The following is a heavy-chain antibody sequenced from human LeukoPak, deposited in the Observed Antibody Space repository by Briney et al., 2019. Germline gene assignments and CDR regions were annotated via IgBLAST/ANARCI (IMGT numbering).Heavy chain of an antibody. D-gene: IGHD5/OR15-5a*01. CDR2: IYYSGST. J-gene: IGHJ5*02. Sequence: PSETLSLTCNVSGYSLRIGYYWSWIRQPPGKGLEWIGYIYYSGSTNYNPSLKSRVTISVDTSKNQFSLKLSSVTAADTAVYYCARDTGMSLRHYNWFDPWGQGTLVTVSS. CDR3: ARDTGMSLRHYNWFDP. CDR1: GYSLRIGYY. V-gene: IGHV4-61*01.